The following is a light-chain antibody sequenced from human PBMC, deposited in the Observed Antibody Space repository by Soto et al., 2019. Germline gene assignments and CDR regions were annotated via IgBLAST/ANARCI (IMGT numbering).Light chain of an antibody. J-gene: IGKJ4*01. CDR3: QQYNNWPPLT. V-gene: IGKV1-5*01. CDR2: DAS. Sequence: DIQMTQSPSTLSASAGDRVTITCRASQSISNWLAWYQQKPGKAPKFLIYDASSLESGVPSRFSGSGSGTEFTLTISSLQSEDFAVYYCQQYNNWPPLTFGGGTKVDIK. CDR1: QSISNW.